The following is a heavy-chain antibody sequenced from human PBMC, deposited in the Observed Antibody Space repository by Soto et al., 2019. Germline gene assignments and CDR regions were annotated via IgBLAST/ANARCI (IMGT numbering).Heavy chain of an antibody. J-gene: IGHJ3*01. Sequence: SVKVSCKASGGTFSSYAISWVRQAPGQGLEWMGGIIPIFGTANYAQKFQGRVTITADESTSTAYMELSSLRSEDTAVYYCARDSPFEGYAPDDFWGKGTMVIVSS. CDR3: ARDSPFEGYAPDDF. D-gene: IGHD5-12*01. CDR1: GGTFSSYA. V-gene: IGHV1-69*13. CDR2: IIPIFGTA.